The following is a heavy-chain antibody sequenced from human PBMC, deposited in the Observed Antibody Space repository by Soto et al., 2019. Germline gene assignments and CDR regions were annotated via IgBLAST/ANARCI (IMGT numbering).Heavy chain of an antibody. Sequence: QVQLQESGPGLVKPSQTLSLTCTVSGGSISSGGYYWSWIRQHPGKGLEWIGSIYYSGSTYYNPFLETRVTISVDTSKNQLSLKLSSVTAAETAVYYCARVEQHVSSGYQTTYYLDYWGQGTLVTVSS. D-gene: IGHD3-22*01. J-gene: IGHJ4*02. CDR1: GGSISSGGYY. V-gene: IGHV4-31*03. CDR3: ARVEQHVSSGYQTTYYLDY. CDR2: IYYSGST.